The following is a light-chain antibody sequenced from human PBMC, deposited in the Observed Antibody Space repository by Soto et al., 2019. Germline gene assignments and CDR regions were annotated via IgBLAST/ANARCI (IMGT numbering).Light chain of an antibody. V-gene: IGLV2-8*01. J-gene: IGLJ2*01. CDR3: SSYAGINSLL. CDR1: SSDVGGYNY. CDR2: DVS. Sequence: QSALTQPPSASGSPGQSVTISCTGTSSDVGGYNYVSWYQQHPGKAPKLMIFDVSKRPSGVPDRFSGSKSGNTASLTVSGLQAEDEADYYCSSYAGINSLLFGGGTKLTVL.